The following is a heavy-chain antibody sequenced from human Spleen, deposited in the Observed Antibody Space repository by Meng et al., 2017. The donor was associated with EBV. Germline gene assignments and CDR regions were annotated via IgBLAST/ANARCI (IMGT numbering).Heavy chain of an antibody. D-gene: IGHD3-10*01. CDR1: GGPFRNYA. V-gene: IGHV1-69*01. CDR3: ASESGRGYTPDY. J-gene: IGHJ4*02. CDR2: FLPTLGAP. Sequence: VQLVQSAAEVKKPGSSVKVSCKTSGGPFRNYAISWVRHAPGQGLEWLGGFLPTLGAPNYAQKFHGRVTITADESTSTHYMDLSSLRSEDTAVYYCASESGRGYTPDYWGQGTLVTVSS.